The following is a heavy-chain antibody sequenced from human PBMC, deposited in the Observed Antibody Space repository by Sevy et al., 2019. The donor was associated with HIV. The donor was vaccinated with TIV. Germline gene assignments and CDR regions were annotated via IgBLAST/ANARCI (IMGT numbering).Heavy chain of an antibody. J-gene: IGHJ4*02. CDR2: ISGSVGST. CDR1: GFTFSIYA. Sequence: GGSLRLSCAASGFTFSIYAMSWVRQAPGKGLDWVSGISGSVGSTYYADSVKGRFIISRDNSKNTLYLQMNSLRAEDTAVYYCAKDQLYDTSFFDYWGQGTLVTVSS. CDR3: AKDQLYDTSFFDY. D-gene: IGHD3-22*01. V-gene: IGHV3-23*01.